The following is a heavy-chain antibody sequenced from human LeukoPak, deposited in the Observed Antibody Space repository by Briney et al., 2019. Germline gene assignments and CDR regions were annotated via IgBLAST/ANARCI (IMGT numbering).Heavy chain of an antibody. CDR2: IYYSGST. CDR3: ARDHPPDYYDSSGYYGMDV. V-gene: IGHV4-59*01. J-gene: IGHJ6*02. CDR1: GGSISSYY. D-gene: IGHD3-22*01. Sequence: SETLSLTCTVSGGSISSYYWSWIRQPPGKGLEWIGYIYYSGSTNYNPSLKSRVTISVDTSKNQFSLKLSSVTAADTAVYYCARDHPPDYYDSSGYYGMDVRGQGTTVTVSS.